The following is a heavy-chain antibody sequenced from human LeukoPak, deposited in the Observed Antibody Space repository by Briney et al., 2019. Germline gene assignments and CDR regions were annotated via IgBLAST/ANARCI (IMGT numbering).Heavy chain of an antibody. J-gene: IGHJ3*02. Sequence: ASVKVSCKASGYTFTSYGISGVRQAPGQGLEWMGWISAYNGNTNYAQKLKGRVTMTTDTSTSTAYMELRSLRSDDTAVYYCARSGSGSYYGAFDIWGQGTMVTVSS. CDR3: ARSGSGSYYGAFDI. D-gene: IGHD3-10*01. CDR2: ISAYNGNT. V-gene: IGHV1-18*01. CDR1: GYTFTSYG.